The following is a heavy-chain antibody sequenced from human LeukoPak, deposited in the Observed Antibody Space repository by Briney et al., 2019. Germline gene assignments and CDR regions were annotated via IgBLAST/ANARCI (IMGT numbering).Heavy chain of an antibody. V-gene: IGHV3-53*01. D-gene: IGHD6-13*01. J-gene: IGHJ2*01. CDR2: IYSGGST. CDR1: GFTVSSNY. CDR3: ARDSVIPTAASNWYFDL. Sequence: GGSLRLSCAASGFTVSSNYMNWVRQAPGKGLEWVSIIYSGGSTYYADSVKGRFTISRDISKNTLHLQMNSLRAEDTAVYYCARDSVIPTAASNWYFDLWGRGTLVTVSS.